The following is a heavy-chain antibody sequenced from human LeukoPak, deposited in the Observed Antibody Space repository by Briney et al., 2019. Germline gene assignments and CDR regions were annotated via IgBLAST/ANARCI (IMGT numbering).Heavy chain of an antibody. Sequence: PGGSLRLSCAASGFTFSAYGMNWVRQAPGKGLEWLALMGSDGSNKYFADSVKGRFTISRDNSKNTLYLQMNSLRAEDTAVYFCAGGYSYGDYWGQGTLVTVSS. CDR1: GFTFSAYG. D-gene: IGHD5-18*01. J-gene: IGHJ4*02. CDR3: AGGYSYGDY. CDR2: MGSDGSNK. V-gene: IGHV3-30*02.